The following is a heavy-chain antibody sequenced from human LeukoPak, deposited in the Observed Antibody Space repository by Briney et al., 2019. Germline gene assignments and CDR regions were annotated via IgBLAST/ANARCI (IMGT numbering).Heavy chain of an antibody. Sequence: GGSLRLSCAASGFSFSTYAMSWVRQAPGKGLEWVSDISGTGSSTYYADSVKGRFTISRDNSKNTLHLQMNSLRAEDTAVYYCAKDRDHSGYQSEGFDYWGQGTLVIVSS. D-gene: IGHD3-22*01. CDR1: GFSFSTYA. V-gene: IGHV3-23*01. J-gene: IGHJ4*02. CDR3: AKDRDHSGYQSEGFDY. CDR2: ISGTGSST.